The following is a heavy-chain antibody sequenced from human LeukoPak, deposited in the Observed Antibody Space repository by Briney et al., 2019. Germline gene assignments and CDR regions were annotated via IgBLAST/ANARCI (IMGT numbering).Heavy chain of an antibody. CDR3: ARDSGLGYCSTTSCSYGLDV. J-gene: IGHJ6*02. Sequence: SETLSLTCSVSDGSISNYYWTWIRQPPGKGLEWIGNIQYSGSTNFNPSLQSRVTVSVDTSKNQVSLKLRSVTAADTAVYYCARDSGLGYCSTTSCSYGLDVWGQGTTVFVS. V-gene: IGHV4-59*01. D-gene: IGHD2-2*01. CDR1: DGSISNYY. CDR2: IQYSGST.